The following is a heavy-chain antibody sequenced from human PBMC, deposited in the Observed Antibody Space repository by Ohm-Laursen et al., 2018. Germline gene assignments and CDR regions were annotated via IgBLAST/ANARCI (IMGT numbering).Heavy chain of an antibody. Sequence: TLSLTCTVSGGSIRAYYWSWIRQPAGKGLEWIGRIYTSGTTNYKPSLKSRLTMSLDTSKNQFSLKLSSVTAADTAVYYCARDNYDILTENWFDPWGRGTLVTVSS. CDR2: IYTSGTT. D-gene: IGHD3-9*01. V-gene: IGHV4-4*07. CDR1: GGSIRAYY. J-gene: IGHJ5*02. CDR3: ARDNYDILTENWFDP.